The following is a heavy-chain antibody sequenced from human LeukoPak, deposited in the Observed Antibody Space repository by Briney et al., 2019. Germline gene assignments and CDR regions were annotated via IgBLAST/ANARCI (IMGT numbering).Heavy chain of an antibody. CDR3: AKDGGYCSGGSCFHYYYYYMDV. V-gene: IGHV3-30*02. D-gene: IGHD2-15*01. J-gene: IGHJ6*03. Sequence: GGSLRLSCAASGFTFSSYEMNWVRQAPGKGLEWVAFIRYDGSNKYYADSVKGRFTISRDNSKNTLYLQMNSLRAEDTAVYYCAKDGGYCSGGSCFHYYYYYMDVWGKGTTVTISS. CDR1: GFTFSSYE. CDR2: IRYDGSNK.